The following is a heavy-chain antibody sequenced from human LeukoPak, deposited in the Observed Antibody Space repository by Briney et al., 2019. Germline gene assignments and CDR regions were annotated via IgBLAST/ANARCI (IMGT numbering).Heavy chain of an antibody. D-gene: IGHD3-9*01. J-gene: IGHJ6*03. Sequence: AGGSLRLSCAASGFTFSSYAMSWVRQAPGKGLEWVSAISGSGGSTYYADSVKGRFTISRDNSKNTLSLQMNSLRAEDTAVYYCAREGGYDLLTGYYYYYYYMDVWGKGTTVTVSS. CDR1: GFTFSSYA. CDR3: AREGGYDLLTGYYYYYYYMDV. CDR2: ISGSGGST. V-gene: IGHV3-23*01.